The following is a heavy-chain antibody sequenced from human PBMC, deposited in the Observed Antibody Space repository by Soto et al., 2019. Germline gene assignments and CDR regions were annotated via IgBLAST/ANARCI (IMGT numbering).Heavy chain of an antibody. CDR3: AIDYDILTGLAYYFDY. D-gene: IGHD3-9*01. V-gene: IGHV3-30*03. Sequence: GGSLRLSCAASGFTFSSYGMHWVRQAPGKGLEWVAVISYDGSNKYYADSVKGRFTISRDNSKNTLYLQMNSLRAEDTAVYYCAIDYDILTGLAYYFDYWGQGTLVTVS. CDR1: GFTFSSYG. CDR2: ISYDGSNK. J-gene: IGHJ4*02.